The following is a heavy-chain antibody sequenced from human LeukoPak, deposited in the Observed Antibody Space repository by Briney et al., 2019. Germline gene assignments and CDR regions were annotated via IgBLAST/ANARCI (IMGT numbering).Heavy chain of an antibody. CDR3: ARDKLPYGDGDWYFDL. CDR1: GFTFDDYA. D-gene: IGHD4-17*01. CDR2: VSWNRGSV. Sequence: GGSLRLSCAASGFTFDDYAMYWVRQVPGKGLEWVSGVSWNRGSVGYADSVKGRFTISRDNAKNSLYLGMNSLRVEDTALYYCARDKLPYGDGDWYFDLWGRGTRVIVSS. V-gene: IGHV3-9*01. J-gene: IGHJ2*01.